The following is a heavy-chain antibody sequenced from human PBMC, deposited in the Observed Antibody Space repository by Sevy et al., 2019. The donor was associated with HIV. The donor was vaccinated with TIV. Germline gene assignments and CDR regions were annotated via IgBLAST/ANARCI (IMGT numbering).Heavy chain of an antibody. J-gene: IGHJ4*02. V-gene: IGHV4-31*03. D-gene: IGHD3-22*01. CDR3: ARDSSGDGNFDD. Sequence: SETLSLTCTVSGASMSSGGYLWTWTRQCPGKGLEWVGYIYYGGTTYYNPSLQSRVTISLDTSNNQFSLRLSSVTAADTAGYYCARDSSGDGNFDDWGQGTLVTVSS. CDR1: GASMSSGGYL. CDR2: IYYGGTT.